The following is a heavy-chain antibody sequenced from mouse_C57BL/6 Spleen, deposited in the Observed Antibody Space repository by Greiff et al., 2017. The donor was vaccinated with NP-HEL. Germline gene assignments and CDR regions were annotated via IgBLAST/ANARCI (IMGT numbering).Heavy chain of an antibody. Sequence: EVQRVESGPGLVKPSQSLSLTCSVTGYSITSGYYWNWIRQFPGNNLEWMGYISYDGSNNYNPSLKNRIAITRDTSKNQFFLKLNSLTAEDTATYYCARGDYGRSYWYFDVWGTGTTVTVSS. CDR3: ARGDYGRSYWYFDV. D-gene: IGHD1-1*01. CDR1: GYSITSGYY. V-gene: IGHV3-6*01. J-gene: IGHJ1*03. CDR2: ISYDGSN.